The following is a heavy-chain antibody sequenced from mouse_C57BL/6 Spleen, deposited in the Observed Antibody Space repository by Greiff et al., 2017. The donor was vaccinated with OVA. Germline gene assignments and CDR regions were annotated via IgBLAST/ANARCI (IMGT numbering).Heavy chain of an antibody. CDR1: GFTFSSYA. Sequence: EVKLMESGEGLVKPGGSLKLSCAASGFTFSSYAMSWVRQTPEKRLEWVAYISSGGDYIYYADTVKGRFTISRDNARNTLYLQMSSLKYEDTAMYYCTRDRIYYDYDGRAMDYWGQGTSVTVSS. D-gene: IGHD2-4*01. CDR2: ISSGGDYI. CDR3: TRDRIYYDYDGRAMDY. J-gene: IGHJ4*01. V-gene: IGHV5-9-1*02.